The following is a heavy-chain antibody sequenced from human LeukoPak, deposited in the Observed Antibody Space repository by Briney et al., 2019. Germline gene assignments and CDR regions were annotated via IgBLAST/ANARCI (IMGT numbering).Heavy chain of an antibody. D-gene: IGHD6-13*01. V-gene: IGHV3-33*01. CDR1: AFTFSSYG. CDR3: ASTMEDVSSSWTFDY. J-gene: IGHJ4*02. CDR2: IWYDGSDT. Sequence: PGGSLRLSCAASAFTFSSYGMHWVRQAPGKGLEWVAVIWYDGSDTHYGDSVKGRFTISRDNSKNTLYLQMNSLRAEDTAVYYCASTMEDVSSSWTFDYWGRGTLVTVSS.